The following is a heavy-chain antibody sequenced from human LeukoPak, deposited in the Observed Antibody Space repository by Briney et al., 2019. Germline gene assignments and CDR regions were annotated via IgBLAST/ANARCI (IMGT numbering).Heavy chain of an antibody. CDR3: AKRDPFDI. J-gene: IGHJ3*02. CDR1: GGSISSYY. V-gene: IGHV3-23*01. CDR2: ISGSGGST. Sequence: ETLSLTCTVSGGSISSYYWSWVRQAPGKGLEWVSAISGSGGSTYYADSVKGRFTISRDNSKNTLYLQMNSLRAEDTAVYYCAKRDPFDIWGQGTMVTVSS.